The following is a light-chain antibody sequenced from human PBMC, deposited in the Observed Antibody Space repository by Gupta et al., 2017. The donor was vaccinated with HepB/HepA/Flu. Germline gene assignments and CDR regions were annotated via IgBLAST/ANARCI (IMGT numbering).Light chain of an antibody. Sequence: DFQMTKSPSTLSASVGDRVTITCRASQSISQWLAWYHQKPGKAPKLLVFEASNLESGVPSRFSGSGSGTEFTLTISSLQPEDFATYYCQQYKSYSRTFGQGTKVQIK. CDR3: QQYKSYSRT. V-gene: IGKV1-5*03. J-gene: IGKJ1*01. CDR1: QSISQW. CDR2: EAS.